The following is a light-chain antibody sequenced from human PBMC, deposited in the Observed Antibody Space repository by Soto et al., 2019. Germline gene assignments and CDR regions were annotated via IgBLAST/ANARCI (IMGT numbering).Light chain of an antibody. J-gene: IGKJ5*01. Sequence: DIQLTQSPSFLSASVGDRVTITCRASQGISNYLDCYQQKPGKAPNLLIYVASTLQSGVPSRFSGSGSGTEFTLPIISLQPEDLATYYCQELVSFPPTFGQGTRLEIK. CDR3: QELVSFPPT. CDR1: QGISNY. CDR2: VAS. V-gene: IGKV1-9*01.